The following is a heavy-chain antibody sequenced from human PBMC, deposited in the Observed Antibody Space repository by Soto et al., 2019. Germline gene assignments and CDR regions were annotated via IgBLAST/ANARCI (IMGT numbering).Heavy chain of an antibody. CDR2: INHSGGT. CDR1: GGSFSGYY. J-gene: IGHJ6*02. D-gene: IGHD3-22*01. CDR3: ARDPVNTYYYDSSGYYYYYGMDV. Sequence: SETLSLTCAVYGGSFSGYYWSWIRQPPGKGLEWIGEINHSGGTNYNPSLKSRVTISVDTSKNQFSLKLSSVTAADTAVYYCARDPVNTYYYDSSGYYYYYGMDVWGQGTTVTVSS. V-gene: IGHV4-34*01.